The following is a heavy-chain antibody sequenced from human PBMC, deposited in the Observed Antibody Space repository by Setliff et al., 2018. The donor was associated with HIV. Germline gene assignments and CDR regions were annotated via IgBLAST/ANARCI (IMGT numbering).Heavy chain of an antibody. CDR1: GGSISSGGYY. CDR3: ARVGRYSASFGNWFDP. J-gene: IGHJ5*02. CDR2: IYYSGST. Sequence: SETLSLTCTVSGGSISSGGYYWSWIRQHPGKGLEWIGYIYYSGSTYYNPSLKSRVTMSVDTSKHQFSLKLSSVTAVDTAVYYCARVGRYSASFGNWFDPWGQGTLVTVSS. V-gene: IGHV4-31*03. D-gene: IGHD6-6*01.